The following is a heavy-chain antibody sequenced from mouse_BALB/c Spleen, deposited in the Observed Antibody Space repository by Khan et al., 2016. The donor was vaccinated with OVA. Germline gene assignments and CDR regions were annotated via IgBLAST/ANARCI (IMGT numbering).Heavy chain of an antibody. D-gene: IGHD2-14*01. CDR2: IYPGDGDT. Sequence: VELVESGAELVRPGSSVKISCKASGYAFSNYWMYWVKQRPGQGLEWIGQIYPGDGDTSFNGKFRGKATLTADKSSSTAYMQLSSLTSEDSAVYFGARSGYDYFAYWGQGTLVTVSA. CDR3: ARSGYDYFAY. J-gene: IGHJ3*01. CDR1: GYAFSNYW. V-gene: IGHV1-80*01.